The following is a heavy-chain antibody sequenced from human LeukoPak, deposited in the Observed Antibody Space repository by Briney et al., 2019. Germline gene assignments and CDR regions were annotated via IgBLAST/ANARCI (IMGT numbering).Heavy chain of an antibody. CDR2: IYYSGST. CDR1: GGSISSYY. D-gene: IGHD6-6*01. V-gene: IGHV4-59*01. CDR3: AREPPPIAAPPRAFDI. J-gene: IGHJ3*02. Sequence: SETLTLTCTVSGGSISSYYWSWIRQPPGKGLEWIGYIYYSGSTNYNPSLKSRVTISVDTSKNQFSLKLSSVTASDTAVYYCAREPPPIAAPPRAFDIWGQGTMVTVSS.